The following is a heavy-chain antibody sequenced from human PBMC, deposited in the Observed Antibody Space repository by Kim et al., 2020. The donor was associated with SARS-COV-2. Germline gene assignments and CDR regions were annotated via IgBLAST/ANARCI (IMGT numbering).Heavy chain of an antibody. J-gene: IGHJ6*02. Sequence: GTNYARKFQGRDTMTRDTSISTAYMELSRLRSDGTAVYYCATEWTGFGMDVWGQGTTVTVSS. CDR2: GT. V-gene: IGHV1-2*02. D-gene: IGHD3-3*01. CDR3: ATEWTGFGMDV.